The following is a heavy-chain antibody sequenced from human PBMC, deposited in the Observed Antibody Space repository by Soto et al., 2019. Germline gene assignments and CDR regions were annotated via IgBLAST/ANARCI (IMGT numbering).Heavy chain of an antibody. Sequence: QVQLVESGGGVVQPGRSLRLSCAASGFTFSSYGMHWVRQAPGKGLEWVGLISYDGVNKYYADSVEGRFTISRDNYKNTMYLQMYSLRTEDTAVYYCSKGTYSFGYGYFDLWGRGTLVTISS. J-gene: IGHJ2*01. CDR1: GFTFSSYG. V-gene: IGHV3-30*18. CDR3: SKGTYSFGYGYFDL. CDR2: ISYDGVNK. D-gene: IGHD2-15*01.